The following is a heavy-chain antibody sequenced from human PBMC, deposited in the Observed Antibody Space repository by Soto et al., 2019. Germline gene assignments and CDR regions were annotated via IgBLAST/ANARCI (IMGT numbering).Heavy chain of an antibody. J-gene: IGHJ4*02. D-gene: IGHD5-12*01. CDR3: ASRPSDVYYYGIFDY. CDR1: GFTFRNHW. CDR2: IKQDGSQK. Sequence: GGSLSLSCAASGFTFRNHWMTWVRQAPGRGLEWVANIKQDGSQKYYVDSVKGRFIISRDNARNSLYLQMDSLRAEDTAVYYCASRPSDVYYYGIFDYWGQGTLVTVSS. V-gene: IGHV3-7*03.